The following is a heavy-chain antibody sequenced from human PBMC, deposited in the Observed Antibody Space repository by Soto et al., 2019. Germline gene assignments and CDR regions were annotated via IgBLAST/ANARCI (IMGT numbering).Heavy chain of an antibody. J-gene: IGHJ4*02. Sequence: PGGSLRLSCAASGFTFSSYSMNWVRQAPGKGLEWVSSISSSSSYIYYADSVRGRFTISRDNAKNSLYLQMNSLRAEDTAVYYCARDPGYSGYDYAGHLFDYWGQGTLVTVSS. V-gene: IGHV3-21*01. D-gene: IGHD5-12*01. CDR3: ARDPGYSGYDYAGHLFDY. CDR1: GFTFSSYS. CDR2: ISSSSSYI.